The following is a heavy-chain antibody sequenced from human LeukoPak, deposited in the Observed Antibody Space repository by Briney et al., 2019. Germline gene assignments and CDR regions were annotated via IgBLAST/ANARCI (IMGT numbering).Heavy chain of an antibody. CDR3: ARGALHVFDY. J-gene: IGHJ4*02. D-gene: IGHD3-10*02. CDR1: GFTLSDYE. V-gene: IGHV3-48*03. CDR2: ITTSGSTT. Sequence: PGGSLRLSRAASGFTLSDYEINWVRQAPRKGLEWVSCITTSGSTTYYADSVKGRFTISRDNAKNSLFLQMNTLTAEDTAVYYCARGALHVFDYWGQGTPVTVSS.